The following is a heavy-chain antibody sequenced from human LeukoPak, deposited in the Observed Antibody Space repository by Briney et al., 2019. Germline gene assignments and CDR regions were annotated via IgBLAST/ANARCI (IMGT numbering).Heavy chain of an antibody. D-gene: IGHD3-22*01. V-gene: IGHV3-23*01. CDR2: ISISGTKT. J-gene: IGHJ4*02. Sequence: GGSLRLSCAASEFDFTSHAMTWVRQAPGKGLEWVSAISISGTKTYYADSVKGRFTTSRDNSKNTLYLQMNSLRDEDTAVYYCARDPYYYDSSGYYSSGYWGQGTLVTVSS. CDR3: ARDPYYYDSSGYYSSGY. CDR1: EFDFTSHA.